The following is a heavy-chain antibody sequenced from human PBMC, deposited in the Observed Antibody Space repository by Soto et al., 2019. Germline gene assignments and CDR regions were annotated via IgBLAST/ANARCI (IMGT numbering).Heavy chain of an antibody. J-gene: IGHJ4*02. CDR3: AREWVTMVRGVIDY. CDR2: ISYDGGNK. D-gene: IGHD3-10*01. Sequence: PGGSLRLSCAASGFTFSSYAMHWVRQAPGKGLEWVAFISYDGGNKYYADSVKGRFTISRDNSKNTLYLQMNSLRAEDTAVYYCAREWVTMVRGVIDYWGQGTLVTVSS. V-gene: IGHV3-30-3*01. CDR1: GFTFSSYA.